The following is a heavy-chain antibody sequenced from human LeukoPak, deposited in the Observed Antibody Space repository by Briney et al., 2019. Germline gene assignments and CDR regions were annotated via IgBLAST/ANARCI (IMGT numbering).Heavy chain of an antibody. D-gene: IGHD3-22*01. CDR3: ARDANFGEYYYDSSGYYDFDY. CDR1: GFTFSSYS. CDR2: ISSSSSYI. V-gene: IGHV3-21*01. J-gene: IGHJ4*02. Sequence: GGSLRLSCAASGFTFSSYSMNWVRQAPGKGLEWVSSISSSSSYIYYADSVKGRFTISRDNAKNSLYLQMNSLRAEDTAVYYCARDANFGEYYYDSSGYYDFDYWGQGTLVTVSS.